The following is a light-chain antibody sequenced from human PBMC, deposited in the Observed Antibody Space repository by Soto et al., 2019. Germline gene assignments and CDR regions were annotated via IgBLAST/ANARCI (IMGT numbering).Light chain of an antibody. CDR2: GAS. CDR1: QTVSSI. J-gene: IGKJ5*01. Sequence: EIVMTQSPATLSVSPLERATLSFRASQTVSSILAWYQQKPGQAPRLLIYGASSRATGIPDRFSGSGSETDFTLIISRVEPEDFAVYYCQQYASSPITFGQGTRLEIK. CDR3: QQYASSPIT. V-gene: IGKV3-20*01.